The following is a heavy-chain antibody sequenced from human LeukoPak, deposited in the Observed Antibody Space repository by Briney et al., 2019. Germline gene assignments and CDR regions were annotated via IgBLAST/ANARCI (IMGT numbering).Heavy chain of an antibody. CDR3: ARDGTTWDGDY. J-gene: IGHJ4*02. V-gene: IGHV3-48*01. D-gene: IGHD1-1*01. Sequence: GGSLRLSCAASGFTFSSYSMNWVRQAPGKGLEWVSYISSSSSTIYYADSVKGRFTISRDNAKNSLYLQMNSLRAEDTAVYYCARDGTTWDGDYWGQGTLVTVSS. CDR1: GFTFSSYS. CDR2: ISSSSSTI.